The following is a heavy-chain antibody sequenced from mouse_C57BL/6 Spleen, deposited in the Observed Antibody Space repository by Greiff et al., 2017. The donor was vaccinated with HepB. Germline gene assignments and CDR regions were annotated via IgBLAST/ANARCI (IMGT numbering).Heavy chain of an antibody. CDR2: ISSGSSTI. V-gene: IGHV5-17*01. D-gene: IGHD2-5*01. CDR1: GFTFSDYG. J-gene: IGHJ4*01. CDR3: AMDYSKPMDY. Sequence: EVKLVESGGGLVKPGGSLKLSCAASGFTFSDYGMHWVRQAPEKGLEWVAYISSGSSTIYYADTVKGRFTISRDNAKNTQFLQMTSLRSEDTAMYYCAMDYSKPMDYWGQGTSVTVSS.